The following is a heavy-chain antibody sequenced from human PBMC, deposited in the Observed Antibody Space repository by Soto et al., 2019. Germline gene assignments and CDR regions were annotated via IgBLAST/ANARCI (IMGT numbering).Heavy chain of an antibody. J-gene: IGHJ4*02. CDR3: AGEVSVYGGNSYYFDY. CDR2: IIPILGIA. Sequence: QVQLVQSGAEVKKPGSSVKVSCKASGGTFSSYTISWVRQAPGQGLEWMGRIIPILGIANYAQKFQGRVTITANKSTSRAYMALRSLRSEDTAVYYCAGEVSVYGGNSYYFDYWGQGTLVTVSS. D-gene: IGHD2-21*02. V-gene: IGHV1-69*08. CDR1: GGTFSSYT.